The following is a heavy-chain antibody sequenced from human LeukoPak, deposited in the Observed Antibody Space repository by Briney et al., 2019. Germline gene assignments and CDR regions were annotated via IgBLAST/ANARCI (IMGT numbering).Heavy chain of an antibody. Sequence: PGGSLRLSCAASGFTFSSYAMHWVRQAPGKGLEWVAVISYDGSNKYYADSVKGRFTISRDNSKNTLYLQMNSLSEDTAVYYCARDHGYGDYGLDYWGQGTLVTVSS. V-gene: IGHV3-30*01. J-gene: IGHJ4*02. CDR1: GFTFSSYA. D-gene: IGHD4-17*01. CDR3: ARDHGYGDYGLDY. CDR2: ISYDGSNK.